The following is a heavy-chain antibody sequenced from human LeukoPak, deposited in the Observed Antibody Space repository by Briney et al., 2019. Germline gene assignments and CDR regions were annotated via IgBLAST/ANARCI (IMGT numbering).Heavy chain of an antibody. CDR2: IYSGGST. Sequence: QPGGSLRLSCAASGFTVSSNYMSWVRQAPGKGLEWVSVIYSGGSTYYADSVKGRFTISRDNSKNTLYLQMNSLRVEDTAVYYCAKGGNYYGSGTYFSPRWFDPWGQGTLVTVSS. CDR1: GFTVSSNY. V-gene: IGHV3-53*01. J-gene: IGHJ5*02. CDR3: AKGGNYYGSGTYFSPRWFDP. D-gene: IGHD3-10*01.